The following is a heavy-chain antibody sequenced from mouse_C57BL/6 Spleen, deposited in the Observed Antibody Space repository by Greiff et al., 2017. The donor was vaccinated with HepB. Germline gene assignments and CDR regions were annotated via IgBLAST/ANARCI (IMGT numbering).Heavy chain of an antibody. CDR2: ISSGGSYT. J-gene: IGHJ2*01. V-gene: IGHV5-6*01. CDR3: ARQARHSNYFDY. CDR1: GFTFSSYG. Sequence: EVMLVESGGDLVKPGGSLKLSCAASGFTFSSYGMSWVRQTPDKRLEWVATISSGGSYTYYPDSVKGRFTISRDNAKNTLYLQMSSLKSEDTAMYYCARQARHSNYFDYWGQGTTLTVSS. D-gene: IGHD2-5*01.